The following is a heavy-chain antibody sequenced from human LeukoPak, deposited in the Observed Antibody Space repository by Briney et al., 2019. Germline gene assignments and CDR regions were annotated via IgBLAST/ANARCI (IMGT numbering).Heavy chain of an antibody. CDR3: ARLVGRYRNNWFDP. D-gene: IGHD5-12*01. CDR2: INPNSGGT. V-gene: IGHV1-2*02. Sequence: ASVKVSCKASGYTFTGYYMHWVRQAPGQGLEWMGWINPNSGGTNYAQKFQGRVTMTRDTSISTAYMELSRLRSDDTAVYYCARLVGRYRNNWFDPWGQGTLVTVSS. J-gene: IGHJ5*02. CDR1: GYTFTGYY.